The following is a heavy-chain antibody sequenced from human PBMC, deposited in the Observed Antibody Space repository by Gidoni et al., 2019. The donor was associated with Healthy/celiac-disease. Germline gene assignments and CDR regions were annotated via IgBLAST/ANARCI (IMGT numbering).Heavy chain of an antibody. J-gene: IGHJ6*02. CDR1: AFTVSSNY. V-gene: IGHV3-66*01. D-gene: IGHD2-8*01. Sequence: EVQLVESGGGLVQPGGSLRLSCAASAFTVSSNYMGWVRQAPGKGLEWVSVIYSGGSTYYADSVKGRFTISRDNSKNTLYLQMNSLRAEDTAVYYCARSAPNPPPVPYYYGMDVWGQGTTVTVSS. CDR2: IYSGGST. CDR3: ARSAPNPPPVPYYYGMDV.